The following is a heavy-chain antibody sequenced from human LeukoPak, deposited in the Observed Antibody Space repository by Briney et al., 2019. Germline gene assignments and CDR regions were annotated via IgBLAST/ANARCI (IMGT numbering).Heavy chain of an antibody. Sequence: PSETLSLTCTVSGGSISSNDYYWGWIRQPPGKGLEWIGSIHYSGSSYYNPSLKSRVTISLDTSKSQFSLKLSSVTAADTAVYYCARGLMMAVAGRGEFHYWGQGTLVTVSS. J-gene: IGHJ4*02. CDR2: IHYSGSS. V-gene: IGHV4-39*07. D-gene: IGHD6-13*01. CDR3: ARGLMMAVAGRGEFHY. CDR1: GGSISSNDYY.